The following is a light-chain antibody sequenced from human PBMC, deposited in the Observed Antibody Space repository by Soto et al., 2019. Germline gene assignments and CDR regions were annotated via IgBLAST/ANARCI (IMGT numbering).Light chain of an antibody. J-gene: IGKJ5*01. V-gene: IGKV3-11*01. Sequence: EIVMTQSPDTVYVSPGERATLSCRASQSVRSNLAWYQHKPGQAPRLLIYDASNRATGIPARFSGSGSGTDFTLTISSLEPEDFAVYYCQQRSNWPITFGQGTRLEIK. CDR1: QSVRSN. CDR3: QQRSNWPIT. CDR2: DAS.